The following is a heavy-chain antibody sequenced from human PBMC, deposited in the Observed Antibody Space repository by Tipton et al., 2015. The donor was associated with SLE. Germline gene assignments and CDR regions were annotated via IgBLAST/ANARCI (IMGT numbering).Heavy chain of an antibody. CDR2: INWNGGSI. J-gene: IGHJ4*02. Sequence: QLVQSGAEVKKPGSSVKVSCRASGGTFSNYSLSWVRQAPGKGLEWVSGINWNGGSIDYADSVKGRFTISRDNAKNSLFLQMNSLRADDTALYYCARARDSRYSSGWYHDWWGQGTLVTVSS. CDR1: GGTFSNYS. CDR3: ARARDSRYSSGWYHDW. D-gene: IGHD6-19*01. V-gene: IGHV3-20*04.